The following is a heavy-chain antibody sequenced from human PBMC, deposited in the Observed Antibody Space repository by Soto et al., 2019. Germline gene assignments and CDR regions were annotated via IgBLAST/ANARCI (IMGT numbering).Heavy chain of an antibody. Sequence: SETLSLTCTVSGGSISSYYWSWIRQPPGKGLEWIGYIYYSGSTNYNPSLKGRVTISVDTSKNQFSLKLSSVTAADTAVYYCAREYIAARNWFDPWGQGTLVTVSS. D-gene: IGHD6-6*01. V-gene: IGHV4-59*01. J-gene: IGHJ5*02. CDR2: IYYSGST. CDR3: AREYIAARNWFDP. CDR1: GGSISSYY.